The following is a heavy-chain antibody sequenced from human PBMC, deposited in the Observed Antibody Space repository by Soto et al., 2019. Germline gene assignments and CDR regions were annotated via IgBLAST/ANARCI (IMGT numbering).Heavy chain of an antibody. V-gene: IGHV4-30-4*01. CDR2: IYYSGST. CDR1: GGSISSGDYY. CDR3: ARRNVVVTAISLNNWFDP. Sequence: SETLSLTCTVSGGSISSGDYYWSWIRQPPGKGLEWIGYIYYSGSTYYNPSLKSRVTISVDTSKNQFSLKLSSVTAADTAVYYCARRNVVVTAISLNNWFDPWGQGTLVTVSS. J-gene: IGHJ5*02. D-gene: IGHD2-21*02.